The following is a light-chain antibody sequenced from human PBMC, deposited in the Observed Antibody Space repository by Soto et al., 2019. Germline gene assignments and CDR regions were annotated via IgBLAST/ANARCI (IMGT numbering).Light chain of an antibody. J-gene: IGKJ3*01. Sequence: DIQVTQSPSTLSASVGDRVTISCRASQNIDSWLAWYQQKPGKAPKLLIYEASSLESGVPSRFSGSGSGTEFTLTIRSLQPDDFATYYCQQYNSYPYSFGPGTKVDIK. V-gene: IGKV1-5*01. CDR3: QQYNSYPYS. CDR1: QNIDSW. CDR2: EAS.